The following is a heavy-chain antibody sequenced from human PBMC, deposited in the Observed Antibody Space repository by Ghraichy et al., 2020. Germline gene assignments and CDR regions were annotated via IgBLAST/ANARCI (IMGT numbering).Heavy chain of an antibody. J-gene: IGHJ4*02. V-gene: IGHV4-39*07. CDR2: MLYTGTT. CDR1: SVSISTSDYY. CDR3: AGHATHCWSHFDL. D-gene: IGHD2-21*01. Sequence: SETLSLTCSVSSVSISTSDYYWGWIRQPPGKGLEWIASMLYTGTTYYAPSLRSRVTISGDVSKNQFSLNLSSVTVADTAMYYCAGHATHCWSHFDLWGRGALVTVHS.